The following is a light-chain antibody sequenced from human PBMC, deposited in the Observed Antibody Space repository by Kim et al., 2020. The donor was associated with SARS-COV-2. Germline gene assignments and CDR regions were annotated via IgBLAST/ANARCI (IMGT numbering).Light chain of an antibody. Sequence: SITISCTGTSKDVGSYYLVSWYQQHPGKAPKLMIYEVTKRPSGVSNRFSGSKSGYTASLTISGLQAEDEADYFCCSYAGSSGSVVFGGGTQLTVL. CDR1: SKDVGSYYL. CDR3: CSYAGSSGSVV. J-gene: IGLJ2*01. V-gene: IGLV2-23*02. CDR2: EVT.